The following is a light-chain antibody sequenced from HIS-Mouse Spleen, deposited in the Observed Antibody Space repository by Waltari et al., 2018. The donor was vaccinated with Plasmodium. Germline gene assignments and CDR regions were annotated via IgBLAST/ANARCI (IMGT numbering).Light chain of an antibody. CDR1: KLGDKY. V-gene: IGLV3-1*01. CDR3: QAWDSSTDYV. Sequence: SYELTQPPSVSVSPGQTASIPCPGDKLGDKYACWYHQKPGQSPVLVIYQDSKRPSGIPERFSGSNSGNTATLTISGTQAMDEADYYCQAWDSSTDYVFGTGTKVTVL. CDR2: QDS. J-gene: IGLJ1*01.